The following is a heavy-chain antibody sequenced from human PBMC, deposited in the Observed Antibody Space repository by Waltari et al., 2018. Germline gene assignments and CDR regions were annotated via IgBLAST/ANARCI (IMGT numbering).Heavy chain of an antibody. CDR2: INSDGIST. D-gene: IGHD2-15*01. CDR1: GFTFSSYW. V-gene: IGHV3-74*01. J-gene: IGHJ4*02. Sequence: EVQLVESGGGLVQPGGSVSISCAASGFTFSSYWMHWVRQAPGKGLVWVSRINSDGISTSYADSVKGRFTISRDNAKNTLYLQMNSLRAEDTAVYYCARAFGISQTSNWGQGTLVTVSS. CDR3: ARAFGISQTSN.